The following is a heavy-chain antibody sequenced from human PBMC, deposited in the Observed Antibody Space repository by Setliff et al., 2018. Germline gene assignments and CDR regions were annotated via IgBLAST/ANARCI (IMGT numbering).Heavy chain of an antibody. J-gene: IGHJ4*02. CDR1: DGSLSTYY. CDR3: ARGGTFRYFDF. V-gene: IGHV4-59*01. CDR2: VYYSGTA. D-gene: IGHD5-12*01. Sequence: LSLTCTVSDGSLSTYYWSWIRQPPGKGLEFIGYVYYSGTANYSPSLRSRLTISVDTSKNQFSLKLRSVTAADTAVYCCARGGTFRYFDFWGQGAPVTVSS.